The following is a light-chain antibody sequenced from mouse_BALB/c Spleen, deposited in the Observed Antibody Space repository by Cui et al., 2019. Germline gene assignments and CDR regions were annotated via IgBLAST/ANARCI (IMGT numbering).Light chain of an antibody. J-gene: IGKJ2*01. V-gene: IGKV5-39*01. CDR3: QNGHSPYT. CDR2: YAS. CDR1: QSISDY. Sequence: DIVMTQSPATLSVTPGDRVSLSCRASQSISDYLHWYQQKSHESPRLLIKYASQSISGIPSRFSGSGSGSDFTLSINRVEPEDVGVYYCQNGHSPYTFGGGTKLEIK.